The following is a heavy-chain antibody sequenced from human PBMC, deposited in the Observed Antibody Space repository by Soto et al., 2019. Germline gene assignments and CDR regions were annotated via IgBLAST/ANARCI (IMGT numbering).Heavy chain of an antibody. J-gene: IGHJ3*02. Sequence: GASVKVSCKASGYTFTIYYMHWVRQAPGQGLEWMGIINPSGGSTSYAQKFQGRVTMTRDTSTSTVYMELSSLRSEDTAVYYCASSSLTDAFDIWGQGTMVTVSS. CDR3: ASSSLTDAFDI. V-gene: IGHV1-46*03. D-gene: IGHD2-2*01. CDR1: GYTFTIYY. CDR2: INPSGGST.